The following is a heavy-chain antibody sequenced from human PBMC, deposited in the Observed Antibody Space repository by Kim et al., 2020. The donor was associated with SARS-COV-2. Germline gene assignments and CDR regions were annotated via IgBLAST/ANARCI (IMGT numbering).Heavy chain of an antibody. CDR2: ISYDGSNK. CDR3: ARGSTNALSGVVDY. D-gene: IGHD3-10*02. Sequence: GGSLRLSCAASGFTFSSYAMHWVRQAPGKGLEWVAVISYDGSNKYYADSVKGRFTISRDNSKNTLYLQMNSLRAEDTAVYYCARGSTNALSGVVDYWGQGTLVTVSS. CDR1: GFTFSSYA. J-gene: IGHJ4*02. V-gene: IGHV3-30*04.